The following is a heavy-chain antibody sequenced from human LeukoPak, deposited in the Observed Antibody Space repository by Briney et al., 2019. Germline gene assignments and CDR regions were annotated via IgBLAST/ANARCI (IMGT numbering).Heavy chain of an antibody. J-gene: IGHJ4*02. V-gene: IGHV3-20*04. CDR3: ARDGNRYDYVWGSYRTSDF. Sequence: GGSLRLSCAASGFTFDDYGMSWVRQAPGKGLEWVSGINWNGGSTGYADSVKGRFTISRDNVKNSLYLEMNSLRAEDTALYYCARDGNRYDYVWGSYRTSDFWGQGTLVTVSS. CDR2: INWNGGST. D-gene: IGHD3-16*02. CDR1: GFTFDDYG.